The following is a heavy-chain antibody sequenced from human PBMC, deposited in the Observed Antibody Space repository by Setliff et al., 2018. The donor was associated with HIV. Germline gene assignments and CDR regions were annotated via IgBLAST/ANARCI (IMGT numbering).Heavy chain of an antibody. Sequence: SETLSLTCTVSGASMSSGDYYWSWIRQPPGKGLEWIGYIYYSGNSYYNPSLKSRVTLSVDTSKNQFSLKVNSVTAADTAVYYCAREVNIPVRGITDDAFDIWGQGTRVTVSS. CDR3: AREVNIPVRGITDDAFDI. CDR2: IYYSGNS. CDR1: GASMSSGDYY. J-gene: IGHJ3*02. V-gene: IGHV4-30-4*08. D-gene: IGHD3-10*01.